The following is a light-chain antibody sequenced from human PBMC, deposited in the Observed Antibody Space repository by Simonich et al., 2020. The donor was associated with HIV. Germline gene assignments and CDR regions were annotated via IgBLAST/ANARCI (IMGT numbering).Light chain of an antibody. J-gene: IGLJ3*02. V-gene: IGLV2-14*01. CDR1: SNDIGGYNY. Sequence: QSALTQPASVSGSPGQSITVSCTGTSNDIGGYNYVSWYQRPPGKAPRLIIYDVTKRPSGVSNRFSGSKSGNTASLTISGLQAEDEADYYCSSYTSSSTPVFGGGTKLTVL. CDR3: SSYTSSSTPV. CDR2: DVT.